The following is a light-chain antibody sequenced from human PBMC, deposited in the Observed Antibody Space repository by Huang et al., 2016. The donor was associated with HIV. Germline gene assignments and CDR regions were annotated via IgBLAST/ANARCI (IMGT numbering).Light chain of an antibody. V-gene: IGKV1-39*01. Sequence: DIQMTQSPSSLSASVGDRVTISCRASQTISKSLNWYQQKPGKAPKLLIYAASNSQTGVTSRFSGSVSGTDFTLTISNLQPDDSATYYCQQSDNIPRTFGQGTRLEIK. CDR2: AAS. CDR3: QQSDNIPRT. CDR1: QTISKS. J-gene: IGKJ1*01.